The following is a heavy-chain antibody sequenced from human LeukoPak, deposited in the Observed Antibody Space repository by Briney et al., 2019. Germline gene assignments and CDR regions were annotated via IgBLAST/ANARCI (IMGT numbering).Heavy chain of an antibody. Sequence: SETLSLTCTVSGGSVSSSGYFWCWIRQPPGKGLEWIGSIYYSGSTYYNASLKSRITMSVDTSKNQFSLKVSSVTAADTAVYYCAREGPSGYNYGLYYFDYWGQGTLVTVSS. CDR2: IYYSGST. CDR1: GGSVSSSGYF. CDR3: AREGPSGYNYGLYYFDY. D-gene: IGHD5-18*01. J-gene: IGHJ4*02. V-gene: IGHV4-39*07.